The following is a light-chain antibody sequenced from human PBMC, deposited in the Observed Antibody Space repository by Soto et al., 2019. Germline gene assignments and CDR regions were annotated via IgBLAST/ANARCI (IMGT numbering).Light chain of an antibody. V-gene: IGLV2-14*01. CDR1: SRGVGGSNY. CDR2: EVN. CDR3: SSYTSSNTLEV. J-gene: IGLJ1*01. Sequence: QSVLIPPASVSGSRGRSFTSCYTGTSRGVGGSNYVPWHQHHPHRATKRLIYEVNYRPSGVSSRFSGSKPGNTASLTISGLQAEDAADYHCSSYTSSNTLEVFGVGTKVTAL.